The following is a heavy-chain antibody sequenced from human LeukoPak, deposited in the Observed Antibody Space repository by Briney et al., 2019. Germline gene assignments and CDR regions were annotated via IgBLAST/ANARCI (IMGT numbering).Heavy chain of an antibody. CDR3: ARDPGFSAFDI. V-gene: IGHV3-7*01. CDR2: IKEDGSEK. J-gene: IGHJ3*02. CDR1: GFTFSSYW. Sequence: GGSLRLSCAASGFTFSSYWMSWVRQAPGEGPEFVANIKEDGSEKSYVDSVKGRFTISRDNAKNSLSLQMNSLRAEDTAVYYCARDPGFSAFDIWGQGTMVIVSS.